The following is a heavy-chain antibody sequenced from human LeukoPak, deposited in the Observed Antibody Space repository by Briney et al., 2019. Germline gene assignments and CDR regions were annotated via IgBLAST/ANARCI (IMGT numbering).Heavy chain of an antibody. CDR2: VFNNGGT. V-gene: IGHV4-59*01. D-gene: IGHD5-12*01. Sequence: PSETLSLTCSVSGGSIGSYHWNWIRQPSGNGLEWIGIVFNNGGTKHNPSLKSRVAISVDTSKNQFALKLSSVTAADTAVYYCVASYGGYVLDYWGQGALVIVSS. CDR3: VASYGGYVLDY. CDR1: GGSIGSYH. J-gene: IGHJ4*02.